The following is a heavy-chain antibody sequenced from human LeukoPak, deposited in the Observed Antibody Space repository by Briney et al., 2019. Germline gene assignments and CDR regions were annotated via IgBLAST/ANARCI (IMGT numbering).Heavy chain of an antibody. D-gene: IGHD3-22*01. V-gene: IGHV3-23*01. CDR1: GITLSNYG. CDR3: AKRGVVIRVILVGFHKEAYYFDS. Sequence: GGSLRLSCAVSGITLSNYGMSWVRQAPGKGLEWVAGISGSGGGTNYADSVKGRFTISTDNPRNTLYLQMNSLRAEDTAVYFCAKRGVVIRVILVGFHKEAYYFDSWGQGALVTVSS. CDR2: ISGSGGGT. J-gene: IGHJ4*02.